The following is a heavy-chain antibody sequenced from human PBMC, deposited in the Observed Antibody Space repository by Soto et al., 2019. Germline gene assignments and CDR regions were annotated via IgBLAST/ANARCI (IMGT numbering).Heavy chain of an antibody. CDR1: GGSISSGGYY. V-gene: IGHV4-31*03. CDR3: AGVTKYYYGMDV. D-gene: IGHD4-4*01. J-gene: IGHJ6*02. Sequence: QVQLQESGPGLVKPSQTLSLTCTVSGGSISSGGYYWSWIRQHPGKGLEWIGYIYYSGSTYYNPSLKSRVTVAVDTSKNRFSLKLSSVTAADTAVYYCAGVTKYYYGMDVWGQGTTVPVSS. CDR2: IYYSGST.